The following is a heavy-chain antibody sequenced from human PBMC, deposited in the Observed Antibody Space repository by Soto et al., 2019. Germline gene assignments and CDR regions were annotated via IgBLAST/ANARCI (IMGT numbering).Heavy chain of an antibody. Sequence: ASVKVSCKASGYTFTSYGISWVRQAPGQGLEWMGWMSAYNGNTNYAQKLQGRVTMTTDTSTSTAYMELRSLRSDDTAVYYCARVPLLVYSSSWYDYWGQGTLVTVSS. J-gene: IGHJ4*02. V-gene: IGHV1-18*01. CDR3: ARVPLLVYSSSWYDY. D-gene: IGHD6-13*01. CDR1: GYTFTSYG. CDR2: MSAYNGNT.